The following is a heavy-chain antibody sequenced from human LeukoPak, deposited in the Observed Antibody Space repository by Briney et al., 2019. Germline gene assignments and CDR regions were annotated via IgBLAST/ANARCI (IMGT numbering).Heavy chain of an antibody. CDR3: ARWGVGDY. CDR2: ISSSNTI. Sequence: PGGSLRLSCAVSGFTFSDYYMSWIRQAPGKGLEWVSYISSSNTIYYADSVKGRFTISRDNAKNSLYLQMNSLRAEDTAVYYCARWGVGDYWGQGTLVTVSS. CDR1: GFTFSDYY. J-gene: IGHJ4*02. V-gene: IGHV3-69-1*02. D-gene: IGHD1-26*01.